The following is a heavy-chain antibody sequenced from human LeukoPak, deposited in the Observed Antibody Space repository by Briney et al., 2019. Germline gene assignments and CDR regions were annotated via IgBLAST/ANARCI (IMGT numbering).Heavy chain of an antibody. CDR1: GFASSSHW. V-gene: IGHV3-7*01. CDR2: IKQDGSEK. D-gene: IGHD4-23*01. J-gene: IGHJ4*02. Sequence: GGSLRLSCVASGFASSSHWMTWVRQAPGKGLEWVANIKQDGSEKYYVDSVKGRFTISRDNAKNSLYLQMNSLRAEDTAVYYCAREATVVTIFDYWGQGTLVTVSS. CDR3: AREATVVTIFDY.